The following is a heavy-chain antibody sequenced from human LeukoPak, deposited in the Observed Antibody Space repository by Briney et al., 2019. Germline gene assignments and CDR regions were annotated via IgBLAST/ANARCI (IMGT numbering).Heavy chain of an antibody. CDR1: VYTFTSYY. Sequence: GASVNVSCKASVYTFTSYYLYWVRQAPGQGLEWMGVINSSCGSTTSAQKFQGRVTMTRDTSTSTVYMELRSLRSEDTAVYYRARGDSSRWDRLFDYWGQGTLVTVSA. V-gene: IGHV1-46*01. CDR2: INSSCGST. J-gene: IGHJ4*02. CDR3: ARGDSSRWDRLFDY. D-gene: IGHD6-13*01.